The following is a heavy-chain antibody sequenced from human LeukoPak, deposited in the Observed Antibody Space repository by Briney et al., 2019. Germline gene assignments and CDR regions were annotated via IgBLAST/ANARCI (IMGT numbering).Heavy chain of an antibody. CDR2: IFPSGGEI. Sequence: GGSLRLSCAASGFTFSTFAMIWVRQPPGKGLEWVSSIFPSGGEIHYADSVRGRFTISRDNSKSTLSLQMNSLRAEDTAIYYCARGSIVVVNEDDNWFDPWGQGTLVTVPS. V-gene: IGHV3-23*01. D-gene: IGHD3-22*01. CDR1: GFTFSTFA. CDR3: ARGSIVVVNEDDNWFDP. J-gene: IGHJ5*02.